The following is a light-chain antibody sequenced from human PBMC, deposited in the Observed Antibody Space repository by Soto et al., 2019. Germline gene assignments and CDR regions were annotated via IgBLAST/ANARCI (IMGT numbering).Light chain of an antibody. CDR3: ATWDDSLTSVL. Sequence: QSVLTQPPSASGTPGQTVTISCSGSSSNIGSNAVNWYQQLPGTVPKLLLYSDNQRPAGVPDRVSGSKSGTSASLAISGLQSEDEADYYCATWDDSLTSVLFGEGTKLTV. J-gene: IGLJ3*02. CDR2: SDN. CDR1: SSNIGSNA. V-gene: IGLV1-44*01.